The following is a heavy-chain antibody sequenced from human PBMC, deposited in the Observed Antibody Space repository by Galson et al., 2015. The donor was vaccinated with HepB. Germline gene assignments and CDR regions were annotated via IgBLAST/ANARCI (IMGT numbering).Heavy chain of an antibody. J-gene: IGHJ6*02. V-gene: IGHV5-51*03. CDR1: GYSFSNYW. CDR2: MYPGDSDT. Sequence: QSGAEVKKPGESLKISCKGSGYSFSNYWIGWVRQMPGKGLEWLGIMYPGDSDTRYSPSFQGQVTISVDKSISTAYLQWSSLRASDSAMYYCVRALLGTTSYGMDVWGQGTTVTVSS. CDR3: VRALLGTTSYGMDV. D-gene: IGHD1-7*01.